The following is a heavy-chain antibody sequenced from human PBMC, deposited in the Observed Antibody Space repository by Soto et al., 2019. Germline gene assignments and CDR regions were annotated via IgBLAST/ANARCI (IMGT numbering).Heavy chain of an antibody. V-gene: IGHV4-34*01. D-gene: IGHD3-10*01. CDR1: GGSFSNNY. Sequence: QVQLQQWGAGMLKPSETLSLTCGVYGGSFSNNYWTWFRQPPGKGLEWIGEISPSGTTKYIPSLKSRGTISVDTSRKQFFLKVTSVSAADTVVYYCATSLWFGTQPEIWGPGTLVTVSS. J-gene: IGHJ4*02. CDR3: ATSLWFGTQPEI. CDR2: ISPSGTT.